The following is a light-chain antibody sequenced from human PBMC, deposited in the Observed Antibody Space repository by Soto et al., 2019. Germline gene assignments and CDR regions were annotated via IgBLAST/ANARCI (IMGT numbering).Light chain of an antibody. J-gene: IGLJ3*02. CDR3: ETWDSNTFWV. Sequence: QSVLTQSSSASASLGSSVKLTCTLSSGHSSYIIAWHQQQPGKAPRYLMKLEGSGSYNKGSGVPDRFSGSSSGADRYLTISILQCEDEADYYCETWDSNTFWVFGGGTKLTVL. V-gene: IGLV4-60*02. CDR1: SGHSSYI. CDR2: LEGSGSY.